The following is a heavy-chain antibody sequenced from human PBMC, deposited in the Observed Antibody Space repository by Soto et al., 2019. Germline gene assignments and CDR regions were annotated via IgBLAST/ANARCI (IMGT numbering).Heavy chain of an antibody. Sequence: EVHLLESGGGLVQPGGSLRLSCAASGFTFSNYAMSWVRQAPGTGLEWVSAISSSSDNTYYADSVKGRFTISRDNAKNTLSLQMDSLRAADTAVYYCAKNGYGSYVLWWFDPWGQGTLVTVSS. D-gene: IGHD3-10*02. CDR2: ISSSSDNT. CDR1: GFTFSNYA. V-gene: IGHV3-23*01. J-gene: IGHJ5*02. CDR3: AKNGYGSYVLWWFDP.